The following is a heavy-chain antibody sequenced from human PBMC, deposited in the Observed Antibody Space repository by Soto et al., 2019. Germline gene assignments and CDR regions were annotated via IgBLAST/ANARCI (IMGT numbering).Heavy chain of an antibody. CDR3: ARDLSYYGSFDY. J-gene: IGHJ4*02. CDR2: IYYSGST. D-gene: IGHD3-10*01. CDR1: GGSISSYY. Sequence: PSETLSLTCTVSGGSISSYYWSWIRQPPGKGLEWIGYIYYSGSTNYNPSLKSRVTISVDTSKNQFSLKLSSVTAADTAVYYCARDLSYYGSFDYWGQGTLVTVSS. V-gene: IGHV4-59*01.